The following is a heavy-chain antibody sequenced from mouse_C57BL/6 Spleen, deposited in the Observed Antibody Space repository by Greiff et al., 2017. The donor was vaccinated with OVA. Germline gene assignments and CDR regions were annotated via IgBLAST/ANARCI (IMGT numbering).Heavy chain of an antibody. CDR1: GYTFTSYW. D-gene: IGHD1-1*01. J-gene: IGHJ2*01. V-gene: IGHV1-55*01. CDR2: IYPGSGST. CDR3: ARYVGSFDF. Sequence: QVQLKQPGAELVKPGASVKMSCKASGYTFTSYWITWVKQRPGQGLEWIGDIYPGSGSTNYNEKFKSKATLTVATSSSTAYMQLSILTSEDSAVYYCARYVGSFDFWGQGTTLTVSS.